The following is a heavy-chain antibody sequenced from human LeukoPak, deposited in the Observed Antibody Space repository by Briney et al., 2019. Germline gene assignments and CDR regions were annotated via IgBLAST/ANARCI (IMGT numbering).Heavy chain of an antibody. J-gene: IGHJ4*02. V-gene: IGHV3-9*01. Sequence: GESLRLSCAASGFTFDDYAMHWVRQAPGKGLEWVSGISWNSGNIGYADSVKGRFTISRDNAKNSLYLQMNSLRAEDTALYYCAKDYSSWYYLDYWGQGTLVTVSS. CDR2: ISWNSGNI. D-gene: IGHD6-13*01. CDR3: AKDYSSWYYLDY. CDR1: GFTFDDYA.